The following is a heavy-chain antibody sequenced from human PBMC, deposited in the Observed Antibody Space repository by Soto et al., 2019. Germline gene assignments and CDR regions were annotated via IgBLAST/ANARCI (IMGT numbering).Heavy chain of an antibody. CDR3: ARSPQSRDGYNRNWFDP. J-gene: IGHJ5*02. V-gene: IGHV4-59*01. CDR1: GGSISSYY. CDR2: IYYSGST. Sequence: PSETLSLTCTVSGGSISSYYWSWIRQPPGKGLEWIGYIYYSGSTNYNPSLKSRVTISVDTSKNQFSLKLSSVTAADTAAYYCARSPQSRDGYNRNWFDPWGQGTLVTVSS. D-gene: IGHD5-12*01.